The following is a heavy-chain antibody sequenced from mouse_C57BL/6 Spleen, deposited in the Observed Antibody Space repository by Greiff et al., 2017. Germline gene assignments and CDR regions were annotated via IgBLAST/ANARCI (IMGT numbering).Heavy chain of an antibody. Sequence: EVQLQESGGGLVKPGGSLKLSCAASGFTFSDYGMHWVRQAPEKGLEWVAYISSGSSTIYYADTVKGRFTISRDNAKNTLFLQMTSLRSEDTAMYYCARTVPPFAYWGQGTLVTVSA. V-gene: IGHV5-17*01. J-gene: IGHJ3*01. CDR2: ISSGSSTI. CDR3: ARTVPPFAY. CDR1: GFTFSDYG. D-gene: IGHD1-1*01.